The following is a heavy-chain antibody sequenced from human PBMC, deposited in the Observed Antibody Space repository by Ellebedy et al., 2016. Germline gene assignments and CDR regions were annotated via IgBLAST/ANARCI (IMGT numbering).Heavy chain of an antibody. D-gene: IGHD2-2*01. V-gene: IGHV4-38-2*02. CDR2: IYHSGST. CDR3: ARGKPAAPFDY. CDR1: GYSISSGYY. J-gene: IGHJ4*02. Sequence: SETLSLXXTVSGYSISSGYYWGCIRQPPGKGLEWIGSIYHSGSTNYNPSLKSRVTMSVDTSKNQFSLKLSSVTAADTAVYFCARGKPAAPFDYWGQGTLVTVSS.